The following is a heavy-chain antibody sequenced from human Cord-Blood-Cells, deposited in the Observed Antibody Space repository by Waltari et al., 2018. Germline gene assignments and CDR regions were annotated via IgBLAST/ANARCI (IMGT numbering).Heavy chain of an antibody. D-gene: IGHD2-8*01. J-gene: IGHJ4*02. CDR3: ARQSAYCTNGVCYGDY. CDR1: GYSFTSYW. V-gene: IGHV5-51*01. Sequence: EVQLVQSGAEVKKPGESLKISCKGSGYSFTSYWIGWVRQMPGKGLGWMGIIYPGDSDTRYSPSFQGQVTISADKSISTAYLQWSSLKASDTAMYYCARQSAYCTNGVCYGDYWGQGTLVTVSS. CDR2: IYPGDSDT.